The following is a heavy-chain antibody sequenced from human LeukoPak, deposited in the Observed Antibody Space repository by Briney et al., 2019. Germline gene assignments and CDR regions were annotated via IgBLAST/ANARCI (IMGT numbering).Heavy chain of an antibody. CDR1: GGSISSYY. V-gene: IGHV4-59*08. CDR3: ARGSWSGYYPRAEYFQH. D-gene: IGHD3-3*01. CDR2: IYYSGST. J-gene: IGHJ1*01. Sequence: SETLSLTCTVSGGSISSYYWSWIRQPPGKGLEWIGYIYYSGSTNYNPSLKSRVTISVDTSKNQFSLKLSSVTAADTAVYYCARGSWSGYYPRAEYFQHWGQGTLVTVSS.